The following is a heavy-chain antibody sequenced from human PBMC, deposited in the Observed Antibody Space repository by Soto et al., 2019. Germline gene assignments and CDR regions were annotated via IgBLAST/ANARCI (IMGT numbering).Heavy chain of an antibody. Sequence: QVQLQESGPGLVKPSETLSLTCTVSGGSISSYYWSWIRQPPGKGLEWIGYIYYSGSTNYNPSLKSRVTLSVDTAKNQFSLKLSSVTAADTAVYYCARRVDYVWGSYRYSPYFDYWGQGTLVTVSS. CDR2: IYYSGST. CDR1: GGSISSYY. D-gene: IGHD3-16*02. J-gene: IGHJ4*02. V-gene: IGHV4-59*08. CDR3: ARRVDYVWGSYRYSPYFDY.